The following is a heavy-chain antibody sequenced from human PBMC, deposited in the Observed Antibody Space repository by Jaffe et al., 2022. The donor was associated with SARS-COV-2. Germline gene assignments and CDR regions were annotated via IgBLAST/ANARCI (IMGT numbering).Heavy chain of an antibody. Sequence: QVQLVQSGAEVKKPGASVKVSCKASGYTFTSYYMHWVRQAPGQGLEWMGIINPSGGSTSYAQKFQGRVTMTRDTSTSTVYMELSSLRSEDTAVYYCAREAEGQWLVRGAFDIWGQGTMVTVSS. D-gene: IGHD6-19*01. CDR1: GYTFTSYY. J-gene: IGHJ3*02. CDR2: INPSGGST. CDR3: AREAEGQWLVRGAFDI. V-gene: IGHV1-46*01.